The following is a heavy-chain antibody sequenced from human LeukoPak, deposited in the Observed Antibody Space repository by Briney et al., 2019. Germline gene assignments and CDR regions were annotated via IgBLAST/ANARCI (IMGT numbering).Heavy chain of an antibody. CDR1: GGTFSSYA. CDR2: IIPIFGTA. J-gene: IGHJ4*02. Sequence: WASVKVSCKASGGTFSSYAISWVRQAPGQGLEWMGGIIPIFGTANYAQKFQGRVTITADESTSTAYMELSSLRSEDTAVYYCARALGGYTMTTGFDYWGQGTLVTVSS. CDR3: ARALGGYTMTTGFDY. D-gene: IGHD3-22*01. V-gene: IGHV1-69*13.